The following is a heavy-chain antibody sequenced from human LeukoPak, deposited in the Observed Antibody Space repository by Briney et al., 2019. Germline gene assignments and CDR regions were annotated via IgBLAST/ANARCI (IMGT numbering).Heavy chain of an antibody. V-gene: IGHV3-21*01. J-gene: IGHJ4*02. CDR2: ISSSGVYI. CDR3: AKETTVTMTYHFDY. D-gene: IGHD4-17*01. CDR1: GFTFSHYF. Sequence: GGSLRLSCAASGFTFSHYFMNWVRQVPGKGLEWVSSISSSGVYISYGDSLKGRFTISRDNAKNSLYLQMNSLRAEDTAVYYCAKETTVTMTYHFDYWGQGTLVTVSS.